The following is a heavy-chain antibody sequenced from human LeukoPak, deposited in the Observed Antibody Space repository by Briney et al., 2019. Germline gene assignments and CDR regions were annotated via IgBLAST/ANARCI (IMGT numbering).Heavy chain of an antibody. J-gene: IGHJ4*02. CDR3: AHLGFLEWETGFDY. CDR1: GYTFTSYA. Sequence: ASVKVSCKVSGYTFTSYAMNWVRQAPGQGLEWMGWINPNSGGTNYAQKFQGRVTTTRDTSISTAYMELSRLKSDDTAVYYCAHLGFLEWETGFDYWGQGTLVTVSS. V-gene: IGHV1-2*02. CDR2: INPNSGGT. D-gene: IGHD3-3*01.